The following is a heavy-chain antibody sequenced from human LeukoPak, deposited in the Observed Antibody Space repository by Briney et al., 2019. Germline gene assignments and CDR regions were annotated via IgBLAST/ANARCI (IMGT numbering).Heavy chain of an antibody. D-gene: IGHD4-23*01. CDR1: GGSISSISSNTYR. CDR2: IYYNGST. CDR3: AREMGVVTAHGIDV. Sequence: SETLSLTCIVSGGSISSISSNTYRWGWIRQPPGKGVEWIGRIYYNGSTYYNPSLNSRVTISVDTSKNQFSLKLSSVTAADTALYYCAREMGVVTAHGIDVWGQGTTVTVSS. V-gene: IGHV4-39*02. J-gene: IGHJ6*02.